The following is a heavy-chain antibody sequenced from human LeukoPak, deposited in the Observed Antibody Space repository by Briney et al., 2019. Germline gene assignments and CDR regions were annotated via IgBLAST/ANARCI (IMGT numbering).Heavy chain of an antibody. CDR1: GFTFSSYG. J-gene: IGHJ4*02. Sequence: GGSLRLSCAASGFTFSSYGMHWVRQAPGKGLEWVAVISYDGSNKYYADSVKGRFTISRDNSKNTLYLQMNSLRAEDTAVYYCAKAVHGWGFDYWGQGTLVTVSS. D-gene: IGHD3-10*01. CDR2: ISYDGSNK. V-gene: IGHV3-30*18. CDR3: AKAVHGWGFDY.